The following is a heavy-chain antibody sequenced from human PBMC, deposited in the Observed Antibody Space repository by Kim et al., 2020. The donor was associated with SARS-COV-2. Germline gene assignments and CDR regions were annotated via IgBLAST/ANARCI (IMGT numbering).Heavy chain of an antibody. V-gene: IGHV4-31*03. CDR3: ARDFSGYGPLDL. J-gene: IGHJ3*01. CDR1: GGSISSGGYY. CDR2: IYHSGST. D-gene: IGHD5-12*01. Sequence: SETLSLNCTVSGGSISSGGYYWTWIRQHPGNGLEWIGYIYHSGSTYYNPSLKSRITISVDTSENQFSLTLSSVTAADTAIYYCARDFSGYGPLDLWGQGTMVSVSS.